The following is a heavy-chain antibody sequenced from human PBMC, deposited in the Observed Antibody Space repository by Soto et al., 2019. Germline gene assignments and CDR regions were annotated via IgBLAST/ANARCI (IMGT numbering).Heavy chain of an antibody. D-gene: IGHD3-3*01. J-gene: IGHJ4*02. Sequence: EVQLLESGGGLVQPGGSLRLSCAASGFSFSIYAMSWVRQAPGKGLEWVCGISASGENTYYADSVKGRFTISRDNSKNTLYLQMNNLRVDDKAVYYCADGGEWSFNFEYWGQGTLVTVFS. CDR2: ISASGENT. V-gene: IGHV3-23*01. CDR3: ADGGEWSFNFEY. CDR1: GFSFSIYA.